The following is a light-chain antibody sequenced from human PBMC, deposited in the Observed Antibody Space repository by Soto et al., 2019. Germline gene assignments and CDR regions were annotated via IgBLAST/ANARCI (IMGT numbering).Light chain of an antibody. CDR2: SAS. J-gene: IGKJ2*01. V-gene: IGKV3-20*01. CDR1: QSVSASY. CDR3: QQYGSSHPYT. Sequence: EIVLTQSPGTLSLSPGERATLFCTASQSVSASYLAWYQQKPGQAPRLLIYSASTRATGTPDRFSGSGSGTDFTLTISRLEPEDFAVYYCQQYGSSHPYTCGQGTKLEIK.